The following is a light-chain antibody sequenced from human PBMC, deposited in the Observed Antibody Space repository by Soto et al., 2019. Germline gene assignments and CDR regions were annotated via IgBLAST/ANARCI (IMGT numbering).Light chain of an antibody. J-gene: IGKJ5*01. CDR1: QNVVRTY. V-gene: IGKV3-15*01. CDR2: DTS. CDR3: QKYSNWPPIT. Sequence: EIVLPQSPGTLSLSPGERATLSCRARQNVVRTYLAWFQQKPGQAPRLLIYDTSTRATGIPARFSGSGSGTEFTLTIRSLQSEDLAVYYCQKYSNWPPITVGNGTRLEIK.